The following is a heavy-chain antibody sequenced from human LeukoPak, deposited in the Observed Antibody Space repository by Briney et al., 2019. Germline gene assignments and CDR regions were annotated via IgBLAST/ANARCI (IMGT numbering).Heavy chain of an antibody. V-gene: IGHV3-74*01. CDR1: GFTFSSHW. CDR2: INSDGSSI. J-gene: IGHJ4*02. CDR3: ARDKGDYDTSGSLFVF. D-gene: IGHD3-22*01. Sequence: GGSLRLSCAASGFTFSSHWMHWVRHAPGKGLVWVSRINSDGSSISYVDSVKGRFTIPRDNAKNSLYLQMNSLRAEDTAVYYCARDKGDYDTSGSLFVFGGQGTLVTVSS.